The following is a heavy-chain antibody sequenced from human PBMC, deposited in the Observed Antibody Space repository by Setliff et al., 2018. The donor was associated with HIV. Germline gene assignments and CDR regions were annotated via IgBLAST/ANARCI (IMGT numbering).Heavy chain of an antibody. V-gene: IGHV1-18*01. CDR1: GYTFTSYG. CDR2: ISGHSGNT. CDR3: ARVQWVVSSNVGLDY. J-gene: IGHJ4*02. D-gene: IGHD6-19*01. Sequence: ASVKVSCKASGYTFTSYGIGWLRQAPGQGLEWMGWISGHSGNTNYAQKFQDRVTMTTDTPTSTVYMELRSLRSDDTAVYYCARVQWVVSSNVGLDYWGQGTLVTVSS.